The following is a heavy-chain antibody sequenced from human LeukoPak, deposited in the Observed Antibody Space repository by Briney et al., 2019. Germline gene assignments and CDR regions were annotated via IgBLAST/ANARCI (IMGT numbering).Heavy chain of an antibody. D-gene: IGHD6-13*01. CDR1: GFTFSSSA. J-gene: IGHJ4*02. Sequence: GGSLRLSCAASGFTFSSSAMSWVRQVPGKGLEWVSGISASGGSTYYADSVKGRFTISRDNSKNTLYLQMNSLRAEDTAAYYCARDPDIAAAGTFDYWGQGTLVTVSS. V-gene: IGHV3-23*01. CDR2: ISASGGST. CDR3: ARDPDIAAAGTFDY.